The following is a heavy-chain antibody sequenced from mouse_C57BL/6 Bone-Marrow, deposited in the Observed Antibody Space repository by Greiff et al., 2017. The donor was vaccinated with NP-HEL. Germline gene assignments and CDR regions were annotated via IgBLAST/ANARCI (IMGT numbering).Heavy chain of an antibody. CDR2: INPNNGGT. Sequence: VQLQQSGPELVKPGASVKMSCKASGYTFTDYNMHWVKQSHGKSLEWIGYINPNNGGTSYNQKFKGKATLTVNKSSSTAYMELRSLTSEDSAVYYCARTLYSKAWFAYWGQGTLVTVSA. V-gene: IGHV1-22*01. D-gene: IGHD2-5*01. CDR1: GYTFTDYN. CDR3: ARTLYSKAWFAY. J-gene: IGHJ3*01.